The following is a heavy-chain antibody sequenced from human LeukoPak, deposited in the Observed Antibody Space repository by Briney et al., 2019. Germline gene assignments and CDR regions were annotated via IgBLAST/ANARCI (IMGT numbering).Heavy chain of an antibody. V-gene: IGHV1-69*13. CDR3: ARDPWEPPFPYYYYGMDV. CDR2: IFPIFGTA. J-gene: IGHJ6*02. CDR1: GGTFNSYA. Sequence: SVKVSCKASGGTFNSYAISWVRQAPGQGLEWMGGIFPIFGTANYAQKFQGRVTITADESTSTAYMELSSLRSEDTAVYYCARDPWEPPFPYYYYGMDVWGQGTTVTVSS. D-gene: IGHD1-26*01.